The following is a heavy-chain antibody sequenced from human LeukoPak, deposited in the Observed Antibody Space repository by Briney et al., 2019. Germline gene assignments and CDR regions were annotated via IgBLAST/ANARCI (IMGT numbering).Heavy chain of an antibody. J-gene: IGHJ5*02. Sequence: SETLSLTFTVSVGSISSYYCSWIRQPPEKGLEWSGYIYYSGSTNYNPSLTSRVTISVDTSKNQFSLKLSSVTAADTAVYYCARQEIVVVPAAMGTWFDPWGQGTLVTVSS. V-gene: IGHV4-59*01. CDR3: ARQEIVVVPAAMGTWFDP. CDR2: IYYSGST. CDR1: VGSISSYY. D-gene: IGHD2-2*01.